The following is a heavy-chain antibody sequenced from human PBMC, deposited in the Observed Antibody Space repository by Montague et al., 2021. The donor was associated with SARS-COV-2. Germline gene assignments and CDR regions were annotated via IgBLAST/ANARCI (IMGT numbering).Heavy chain of an antibody. CDR1: GGSFSDYN. CDR3: AREDRWNWFDP. Sequence: SETLSLTCAVYGGSFSDYNWSWIRQPPGKGLEWIGEINHSGSTNYNPSLKGRVTISVDTSKNQFSLKLSSVTAADTAVYYCAREDRWNWFDPWGQGTLVIVSS. D-gene: IGHD5-24*01. CDR2: INHSGST. J-gene: IGHJ5*02. V-gene: IGHV4-34*01.